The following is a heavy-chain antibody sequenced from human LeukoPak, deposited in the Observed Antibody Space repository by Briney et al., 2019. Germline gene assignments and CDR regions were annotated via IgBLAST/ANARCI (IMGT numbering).Heavy chain of an antibody. CDR1: GFTFSSYS. Sequence: PGGSLRLSCAASGFTFSSYSMNWVRQAPGKGLEWVSYISSSSSTIYYADSVKGRFTISRDNAKNSLYLQMNSLRAEDTAVYYCARTINYYDSSGFSNWGQGTLVTVSS. CDR3: ARTINYYDSSGFSN. V-gene: IGHV3-48*01. CDR2: ISSSSSTI. D-gene: IGHD3-22*01. J-gene: IGHJ4*02.